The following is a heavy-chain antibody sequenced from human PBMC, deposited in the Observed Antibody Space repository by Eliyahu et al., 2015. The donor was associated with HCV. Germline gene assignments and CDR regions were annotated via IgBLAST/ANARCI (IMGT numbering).Heavy chain of an antibody. V-gene: IGHV3-33*01. D-gene: IGHD3-22*01. Sequence: GPEWVSLIWHDGSNKYYVDSVKGRFTISRDNSKNTLYLQMNSLRAEDTAVFYCARGGYYNASGYHDIFNVWGQGTKVTVSS. J-gene: IGHJ3*01. CDR3: ARGGYYNASGYHDIFNV. CDR2: IWHDGSNK.